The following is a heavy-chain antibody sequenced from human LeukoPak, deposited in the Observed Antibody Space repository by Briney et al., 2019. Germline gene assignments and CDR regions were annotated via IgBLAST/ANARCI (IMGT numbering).Heavy chain of an antibody. CDR3: ARDGIVVVTATSFDY. J-gene: IGHJ4*02. D-gene: IGHD2-21*02. V-gene: IGHV3-30*04. Sequence: PGGSLRLSCAASGFTFSYYPMHWVRQAPGEGLEWVAVISYDGINKYYADSVRGRFTISRDNSKNTLYLQMNSLRAEDTAVYYCARDGIVVVTATSFDYWGQGTLVTVSS. CDR2: ISYDGINK. CDR1: GFTFSYYP.